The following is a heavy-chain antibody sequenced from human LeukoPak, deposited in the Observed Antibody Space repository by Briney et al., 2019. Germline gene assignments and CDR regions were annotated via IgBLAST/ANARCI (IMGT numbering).Heavy chain of an antibody. J-gene: IGHJ4*02. Sequence: SETLSLTCTVSGGSISSGGYHWSWIRQHPGKGLEWIGNDGSTYYNPSLKSRVTISVDTSKNRFSLKLSSVTAADTAIYYCAIYFVGGGGRGTWGQGTLVTVSS. CDR1: GGSISSGGYH. CDR3: AIYFVGGGGRGT. D-gene: IGHD2-21*01. CDR2: DGST. V-gene: IGHV4-31*03.